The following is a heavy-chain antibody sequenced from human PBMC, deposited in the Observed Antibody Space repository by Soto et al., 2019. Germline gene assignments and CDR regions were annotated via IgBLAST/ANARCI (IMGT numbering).Heavy chain of an antibody. CDR3: AKVDYDILAGYSNPYYFDY. CDR1: GFTFSTYA. J-gene: IGHJ4*02. D-gene: IGHD3-9*01. Sequence: LRLSCAASGFTFSTYAMTWVRQAPGKGLEWVSGITGSGGSTFYADSVKGRFTISRDNSKNTLYLQMNSLRAEDTAVYYCAKVDYDILAGYSNPYYFDYWGQGTLVTVSS. V-gene: IGHV3-23*01. CDR2: ITGSGGST.